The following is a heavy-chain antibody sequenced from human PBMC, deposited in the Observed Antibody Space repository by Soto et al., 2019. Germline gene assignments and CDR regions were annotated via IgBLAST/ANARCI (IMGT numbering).Heavy chain of an antibody. CDR2: MSPKSGKT. J-gene: IGHJ4*02. Sequence: ASVKVSCKASGYTFTNYGISWVRQAPGQGLEWMGWMSPKSGKTSSAQKFQGRVTMTRDSSISTVYMELSSLRSEDTAVYYCARVAGSPDYWGQGTLVTVSS. D-gene: IGHD1-26*01. CDR3: ARVAGSPDY. V-gene: IGHV1-8*02. CDR1: GYTFTNYG.